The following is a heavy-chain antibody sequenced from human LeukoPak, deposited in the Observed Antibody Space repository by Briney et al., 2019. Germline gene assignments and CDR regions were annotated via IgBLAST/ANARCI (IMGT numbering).Heavy chain of an antibody. CDR1: GGSISSYY. CDR3: ARLTVGALDY. J-gene: IGHJ4*02. V-gene: IGHV4-59*12. CDR2: IYYSGST. Sequence: SETLSLTCTVSGGSISSYYWSWIRQPPGKGLEWIGYIYYSGSTNYNPSLKSRGTISGDMSKNQFSLKVTSVTAADTAVYYCARLTVGALDYWGQGTLVTVSS. D-gene: IGHD1-26*01.